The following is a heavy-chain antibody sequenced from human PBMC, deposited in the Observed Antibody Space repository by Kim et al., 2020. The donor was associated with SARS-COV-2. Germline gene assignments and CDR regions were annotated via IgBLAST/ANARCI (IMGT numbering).Heavy chain of an antibody. CDR3: ARPIAVAAPGGRAFDY. Sequence: GGSLRLSCAASGFTFSSYSMNWVRQAPGKGLEWVSSISSSSSYIYYADSVKGRFTISRDNAKNSLYLQMNSLRAEDTAVYYCARPIAVAAPGGRAFDYWGQGTLVTVSS. CDR2: ISSSSSYI. J-gene: IGHJ4*02. CDR1: GFTFSSYS. V-gene: IGHV3-21*01. D-gene: IGHD6-19*01.